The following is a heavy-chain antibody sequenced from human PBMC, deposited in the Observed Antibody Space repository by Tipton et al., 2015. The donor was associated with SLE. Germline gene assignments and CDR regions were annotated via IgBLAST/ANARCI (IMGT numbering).Heavy chain of an antibody. D-gene: IGHD1-14*01. Sequence: GLVKPSETLSLTCGVSGYSFSSGYYWGWIRQLPGKGLEWIGSIYRSGSTYYNPSLKSPVTIPVDTSKNQFSLKLSSVTAADTAVYYCARGNHDDMDVWGKGTTVTVSS. CDR1: GYSFSSGYY. J-gene: IGHJ6*03. CDR3: ARGNHDDMDV. CDR2: IYRSGST. V-gene: IGHV4-38-2*01.